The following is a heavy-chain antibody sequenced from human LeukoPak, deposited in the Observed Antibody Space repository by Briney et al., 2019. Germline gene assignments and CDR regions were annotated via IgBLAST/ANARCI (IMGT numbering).Heavy chain of an antibody. CDR3: AKDLYGSDWYNYFDP. CDR2: TSHYGNSK. J-gene: IGHJ5*02. D-gene: IGHD6-19*01. CDR1: GFTLSTYG. Sequence: GGSLRLSCAASGFTLSTYGMHWVRQAPGKGLEWVAMTSHYGNSKQYADFAKGRFTISRDNSKNTPYLQISSLPTEDTAVYHCAKDLYGSDWYNYFDPWGQGALVTVSS. V-gene: IGHV3-30*18.